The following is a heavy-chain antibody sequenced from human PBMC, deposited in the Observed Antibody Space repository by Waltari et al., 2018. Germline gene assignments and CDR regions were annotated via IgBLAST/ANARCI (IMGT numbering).Heavy chain of an antibody. J-gene: IGHJ6*02. CDR2: INPSGGST. CDR1: GYTFTSYY. Sequence: QVPLVQSGAEVKKPGASVKVSCKASGYTFTSYYMHWVRQAPGQGLEWMGIINPSGGSTSYAQKFQGRVTMTRDTSTSTVYMELSSLRSEDTAVYYCARDLARNGNYYYGMDVWGQGTTVTVSS. CDR3: ARDLARNGNYYYGMDV. V-gene: IGHV1-46*01. D-gene: IGHD3-16*01.